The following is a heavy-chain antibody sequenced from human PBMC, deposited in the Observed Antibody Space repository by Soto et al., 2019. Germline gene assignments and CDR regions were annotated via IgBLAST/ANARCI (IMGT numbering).Heavy chain of an antibody. D-gene: IGHD2-2*01. CDR2: ISYDGSNK. V-gene: IGHV3-30-3*01. J-gene: IGHJ6*02. Sequence: PGGSLRLSCAASGFTFSSYAMHWVRQAPGKGLEWVAVISYDGSNKYYADSVKGRFTISRDNSKNTLYLQMNSLRAEDTAVYYCARDLGYCISTSCYYGMDVWGQGTTVTVSS. CDR3: ARDLGYCISTSCYYGMDV. CDR1: GFTFSSYA.